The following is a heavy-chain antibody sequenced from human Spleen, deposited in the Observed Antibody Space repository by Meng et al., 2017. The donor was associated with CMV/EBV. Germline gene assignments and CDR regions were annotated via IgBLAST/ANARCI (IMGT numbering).Heavy chain of an antibody. D-gene: IGHD4/OR15-4a*01. CDR3: ARGLTGY. J-gene: IGHJ4*02. V-gene: IGHV4-34*01. CDR1: GGSFSGYY. Sequence: KTLSLTCAVYGGSFSGYYWSWIRQPPGKGLEWIGEINHSGSTNYNPSLKSRVTISVDTSKNQFSLKLSSVTAADTAVYYCARGLTGYWGQGTLVTVSS. CDR2: INHSGST.